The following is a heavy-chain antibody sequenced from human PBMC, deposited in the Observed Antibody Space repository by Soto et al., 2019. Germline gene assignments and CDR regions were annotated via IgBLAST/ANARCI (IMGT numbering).Heavy chain of an antibody. CDR2: IIPIFGTA. Sequence: ASVKVSCKASGGTFSSYAISWVRQAPGQGLEWMGGIIPIFGTANYAQKFQGRVTITADESTSTAYMELSSLRSEDTAVYYCARGLVEMATIPPFGYWGQGTLVTVSS. J-gene: IGHJ4*02. V-gene: IGHV1-69*13. D-gene: IGHD5-12*01. CDR3: ARGLVEMATIPPFGY. CDR1: GGTFSSYA.